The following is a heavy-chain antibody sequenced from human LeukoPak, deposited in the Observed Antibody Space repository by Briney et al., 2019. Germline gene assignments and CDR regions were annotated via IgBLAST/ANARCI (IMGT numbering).Heavy chain of an antibody. D-gene: IGHD3-22*01. CDR1: GGSISSGGYY. Sequence: TSETLSLTCTVSGGSISSGGYYWSWIRQPPGKGLEWIGYIYHSGSTYYNPSLKSRVTISVDRSKNQFSLKLSSVTAADTAVYYCARGDYYDSHFDYWGQGTLVTVSS. J-gene: IGHJ4*02. CDR2: IYHSGST. CDR3: ARGDYYDSHFDY. V-gene: IGHV4-30-2*01.